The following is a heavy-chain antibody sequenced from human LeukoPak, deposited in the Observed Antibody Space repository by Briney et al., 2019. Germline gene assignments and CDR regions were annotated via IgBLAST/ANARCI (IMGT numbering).Heavy chain of an antibody. D-gene: IGHD3-3*01. CDR3: ARGQYDFWSGYYLESTYDY. V-gene: IGHV4-59*01. J-gene: IGHJ4*02. CDR1: GGSISPYY. CDR2: IFHSGTT. Sequence: PSETLSLTCTMSGGSISPYYWSWIRQPPGKGLEWIAYIFHSGTTKYNPSLKSRVAISLDTPKSQFSLKLSSVTAADTAVYYCARGQYDFWSGYYLESTYDYWGQGTLVTVSS.